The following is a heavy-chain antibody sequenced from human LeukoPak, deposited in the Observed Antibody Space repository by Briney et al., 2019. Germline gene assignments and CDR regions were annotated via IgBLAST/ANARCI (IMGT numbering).Heavy chain of an antibody. J-gene: IGHJ4*02. CDR2: IAPSVDTT. D-gene: IGHD2-21*01. V-gene: IGHV1-46*01. CDR1: GFTFTNYL. Sequence: ASVKIACKSFGFTFTNYLLHWVRQAPGQDLEWVGRIAPSVDTTNYAQKFRGRVTMTRDTSTSTVYMELSSLRSDDTAIYYCGREDSGGYFDYWGQGTLVTVSS. CDR3: GREDSGGYFDY.